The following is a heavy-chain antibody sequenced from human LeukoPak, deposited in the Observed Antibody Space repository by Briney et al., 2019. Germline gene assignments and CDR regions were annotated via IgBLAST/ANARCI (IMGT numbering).Heavy chain of an antibody. CDR1: GFIFSSYW. Sequence: GGSLRLSCAASGFIFSSYWMHWAPQAPRKGPVWVSRINSDGSSTSYADSVKGRFTVSRDNAKNTLYLQMNSLRAEDTAVYYCARDINYYDSSGYYKDYWGQGTLVTVSS. J-gene: IGHJ4*02. V-gene: IGHV3-74*01. D-gene: IGHD3-22*01. CDR2: INSDGSST. CDR3: ARDINYYDSSGYYKDY.